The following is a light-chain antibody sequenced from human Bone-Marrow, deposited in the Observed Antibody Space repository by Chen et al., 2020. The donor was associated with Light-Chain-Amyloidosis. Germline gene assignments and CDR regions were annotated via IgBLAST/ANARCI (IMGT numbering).Light chain of an antibody. V-gene: IGKV3-20*01. CDR1: QSVSSSY. CDR2: GAS. J-gene: IGKJ2*01. CDR3: QQYGSSPT. Sequence: ELVFTQSPGTLSLAPGERATLSCRASQSVSSSYLAWYQQKPGQAPRLLIYGASSRATGLPDRFSGSESGTDFTLTISRLEPEDFAVYYCQQYGSSPTFGQGTKLEIK.